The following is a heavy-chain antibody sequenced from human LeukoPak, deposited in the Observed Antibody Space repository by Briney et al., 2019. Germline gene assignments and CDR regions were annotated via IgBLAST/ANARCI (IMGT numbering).Heavy chain of an antibody. CDR2: ITPDGSDK. J-gene: IGHJ4*02. V-gene: IGHV3-7*01. CDR1: GFNFGRYE. CDR3: ARGGHRQKEF. D-gene: IGHD3-10*01. Sequence: PGGSLRLSCAASGFNFGRYEMNWVRQSPGKGLEWVAIITPDGSDKYCVDSVKGRFTISRDNAKNSLYLQMSSLRAEDTAVYYCARGGHRQKEFWGQGTLVTVSS.